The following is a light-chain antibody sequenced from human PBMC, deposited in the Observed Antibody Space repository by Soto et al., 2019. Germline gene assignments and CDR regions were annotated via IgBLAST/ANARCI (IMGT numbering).Light chain of an antibody. J-gene: IGLJ3*02. CDR3: CSYARSSTSV. V-gene: IGLV2-23*01. Sequence: QSALTQPASVSGSPGQSITISCTGTSSDVGSYNLVSWYQQHPGKAPKLMIYKGSKRPSGVSNRFSGSKSGNTASLTVSGLQAEDEDHYYCCSYARSSTSVFGGGTKVTVL. CDR2: KGS. CDR1: SSDVGSYNL.